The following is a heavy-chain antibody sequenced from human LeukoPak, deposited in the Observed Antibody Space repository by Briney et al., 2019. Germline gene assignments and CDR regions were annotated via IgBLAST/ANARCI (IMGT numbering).Heavy chain of an antibody. J-gene: IGHJ4*02. D-gene: IGHD4-11*01. CDR3: ARGSNYFDY. V-gene: IGHV1-18*01. Sequence: ASVKVSCKASGYTFTSYGISWVRQAPGQGLEWMGWISAYNGNTNYAQKLQGRVTITTDESTSTAYMELSSLRSEDTAVYYCARGSNYFDYWGQGTLVTVSS. CDR1: GYTFTSYG. CDR2: ISAYNGNT.